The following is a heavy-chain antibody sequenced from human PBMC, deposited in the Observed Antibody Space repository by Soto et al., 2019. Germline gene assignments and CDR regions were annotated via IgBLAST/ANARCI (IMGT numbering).Heavy chain of an antibody. CDR3: TTAPPRYCTNGVCYTRVFPSVVKNYGMDV. CDR2: IKSKTDGGTT. D-gene: IGHD2-8*01. V-gene: IGHV3-15*07. Sequence: GGSLRLSCAASGFTFSNAWMNWVRQAPGKGLEWVGRIKSKTDGGTTDYAAPVKGRFTISRDDSKNTLYLQMNSLKTEDTAVYYCTTAPPRYCTNGVCYTRVFPSVVKNYGMDVWGQGTTVTVSS. CDR1: GFTFSNAW. J-gene: IGHJ6*02.